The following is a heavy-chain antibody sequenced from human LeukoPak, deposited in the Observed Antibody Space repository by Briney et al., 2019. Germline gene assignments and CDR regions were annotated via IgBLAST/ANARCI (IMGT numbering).Heavy chain of an antibody. CDR2: ITASGGST. CDR1: GFTFSSYA. D-gene: IGHD1-26*01. J-gene: IGHJ4*02. CDR3: TKGRIVGATSPYDY. V-gene: IGHV3-23*01. Sequence: GGSLRLSCAASGFTFSSYAMTWVRQAPGEGLVWVSAITASGGSTYYADSVEGRFTISRDNSRNTLFLQMNSLRAEDTAVYYCTKGRIVGATSPYDYWGQGTLVTVSS.